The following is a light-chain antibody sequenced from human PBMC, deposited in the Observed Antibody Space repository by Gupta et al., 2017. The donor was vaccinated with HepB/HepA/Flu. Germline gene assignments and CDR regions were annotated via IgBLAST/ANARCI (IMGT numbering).Light chain of an antibody. V-gene: IGLV1-40*01. CDR2: GNN. CDR1: RSNIGAGYS. Sequence: QSVLTQPPSVSGAPGQRVTISCTGSRSNIGAGYSVHWYQQLPGTAPKLVIFGNNNRPSGVPDRFSGSKSVTSASLAITGLQTEDEADYYCQSYDNSLSGYVFGTGTKVTVL. CDR3: QSYDNSLSGYV. J-gene: IGLJ1*01.